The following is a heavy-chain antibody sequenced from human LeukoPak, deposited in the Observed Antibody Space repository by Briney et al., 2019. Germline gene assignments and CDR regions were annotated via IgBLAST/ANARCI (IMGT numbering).Heavy chain of an antibody. Sequence: ASVKVSCKASGYTFTSYGISWVRQAPGQGLEWMGWISAYNGNTNYAQKLQGRVTMTTDTSTSTAYMELRSLRSDDTAVYYCARSTGSSWSRGGWFDAWGQGTLVTVSS. V-gene: IGHV1-18*01. CDR2: ISAYNGNT. D-gene: IGHD6-13*01. CDR3: ARSTGSSWSRGGWFDA. CDR1: GYTFTSYG. J-gene: IGHJ5*02.